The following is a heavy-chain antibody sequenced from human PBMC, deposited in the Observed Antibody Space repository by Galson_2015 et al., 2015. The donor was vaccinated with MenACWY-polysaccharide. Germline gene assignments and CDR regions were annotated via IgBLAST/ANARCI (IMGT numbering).Heavy chain of an antibody. V-gene: IGHV4-4*08. CDR2: LHSSGTG. Sequence: SETLSLTCAVSGGSINSSYWGWIRQTPGKGLEWIGYLHSSGTGNFNPSLKSRVTISIDMSRKQFSLKVNSLTAGDTAVYYCARGGRAVNGNNWFDPWGQGTLVTVSS. J-gene: IGHJ5*02. D-gene: IGHD1-20*01. CDR3: ARGGRAVNGNNWFDP. CDR1: GGSINSSY.